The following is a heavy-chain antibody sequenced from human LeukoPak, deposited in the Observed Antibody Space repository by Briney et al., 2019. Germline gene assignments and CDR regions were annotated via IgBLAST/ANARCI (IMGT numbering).Heavy chain of an antibody. CDR2: TYYRSRWKT. V-gene: IGHV6-1*01. J-gene: IGHJ4*02. CDR1: GDSVSSNRAV. CDR3: AAEGGTAEAAFDY. Sequence: SQTLSPTCAISGDSVSSNRAVWNWIRQSPSRGLEWLGRTYYRSRWKTDYAVSVKGRIIINPDASKNHFSLQLNSVTPEDTAVYFCAAEGGTAEAAFDYWGQGTHVTVSS. D-gene: IGHD6-19*01.